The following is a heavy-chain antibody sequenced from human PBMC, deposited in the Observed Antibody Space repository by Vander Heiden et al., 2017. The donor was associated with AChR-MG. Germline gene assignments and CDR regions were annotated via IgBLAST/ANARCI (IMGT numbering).Heavy chain of an antibody. CDR2: IYYSGST. D-gene: IGHD3-10*01. Sequence: QVQLQESGPGLVKPSETLSLTCTVSGGSISSYYCSWTRQPPGKGLEWIGYIYYSGSTNYNPSLKSRVTISVDTSKNQFSLKLSSVTAADTAVYYCARNPSRLWFGRPPKYNWFDPWGQGTLVTVSS. CDR3: ARNPSRLWFGRPPKYNWFDP. V-gene: IGHV4-59*01. CDR1: GGSISSYY. J-gene: IGHJ5*02.